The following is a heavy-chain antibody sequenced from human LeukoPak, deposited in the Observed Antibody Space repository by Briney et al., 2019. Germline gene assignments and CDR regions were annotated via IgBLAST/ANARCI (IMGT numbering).Heavy chain of an antibody. CDR1: GFTFSSYA. CDR3: AKGGERTYYDFWSAYGIGY. J-gene: IGHJ4*02. CDR2: ISGSGGST. V-gene: IGHV3-23*01. D-gene: IGHD3-3*01. Sequence: PGGSLRLSCAASGFTFSSYAMSWVRQAPGKGLEWVSAISGSGGSTYYADSVKGRFTISRDNSKNTLYLQMNSLRAEDTAVYYCAKGGERTYYDFWSAYGIGYWGQGTLVTVSS.